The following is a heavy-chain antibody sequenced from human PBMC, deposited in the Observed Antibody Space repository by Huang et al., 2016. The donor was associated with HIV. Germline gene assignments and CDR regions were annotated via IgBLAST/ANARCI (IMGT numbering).Heavy chain of an antibody. Sequence: VQLIQSGAEVKKTGSSVRVPCWASEGTFSSYSIGWMRQAPGQGMEWVGVIIPSFGTTTYAQKFQGSVSIAADESTSTAYVDLNSLRSEDTAVYYCARAALVNNQYFDYWGQGTLFTGSS. V-gene: IGHV1-69*13. CDR1: EGTFSSYS. D-gene: IGHD5-18*01. CDR2: IIPSFGTT. CDR3: ARAALVNNQYFDY. J-gene: IGHJ4*02.